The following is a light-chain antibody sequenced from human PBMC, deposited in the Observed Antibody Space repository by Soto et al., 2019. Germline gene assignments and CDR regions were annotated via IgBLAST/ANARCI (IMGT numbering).Light chain of an antibody. J-gene: IGKJ1*01. V-gene: IGKV3-20*01. CDR2: GAS. CDR1: QSFSSSY. CDR3: QQYGSSPWT. Sequence: EIVLTQSPGTLSLSPGERATLSCRASQSFSSSYLAWYQQKPGQAPRLLIYGASSRATGIPDRFVGSGSGTDFTLTVSRLDPEDFAVYYCQQYGSSPWTFGLGTKVEIK.